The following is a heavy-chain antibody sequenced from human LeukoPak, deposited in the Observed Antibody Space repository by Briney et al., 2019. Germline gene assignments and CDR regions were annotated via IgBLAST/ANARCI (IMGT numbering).Heavy chain of an antibody. J-gene: IGHJ4*02. CDR1: GYTFSYYV. CDR2: INAYNGNT. D-gene: IGHD1-26*01. V-gene: IGHV1-18*01. CDR3: ARGEKPYDY. Sequence: ASVKVSCKTSGYTFSYYVISWVRQARGQGLEWMGWINAYNGNTNDAQKFQGRVTMTTDTSTSTAYMELRSLRSDDTAVYYCARGEKPYDYWGQGTLVSVSS.